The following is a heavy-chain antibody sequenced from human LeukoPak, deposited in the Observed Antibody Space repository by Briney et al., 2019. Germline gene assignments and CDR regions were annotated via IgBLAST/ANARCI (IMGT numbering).Heavy chain of an antibody. CDR1: GFTVSSSY. CDR3: ARLPNWGTGYGMDV. CDR2: IYSGGTT. Sequence: GGSLTLSCAASGFTVSSSYMSWLRQAPGKGLEWVSVIYSGGTTYYADSVKGRFTISRDNSKNTLYLQMNSLRAEDTAVYYCARLPNWGTGYGMDVWGQGTTVTVSS. J-gene: IGHJ6*02. D-gene: IGHD7-27*01. V-gene: IGHV3-66*01.